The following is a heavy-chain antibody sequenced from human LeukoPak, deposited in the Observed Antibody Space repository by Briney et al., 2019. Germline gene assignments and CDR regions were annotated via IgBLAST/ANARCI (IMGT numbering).Heavy chain of an antibody. CDR2: IYHSGST. CDR3: ARDEYSSSSVVAFDI. CDR1: GGSISSGGYY. D-gene: IGHD6-6*01. Sequence: KASQTLSLTCTVSGGSISSGGYYWSWIRQPPGKGLEWIGYIYHSGSTYYNLSLKSRVTISVDRSKNQFSLKLSSVTAADTAVYYCARDEYSSSSVVAFDIWGQGTMVTVSS. V-gene: IGHV4-30-2*01. J-gene: IGHJ3*02.